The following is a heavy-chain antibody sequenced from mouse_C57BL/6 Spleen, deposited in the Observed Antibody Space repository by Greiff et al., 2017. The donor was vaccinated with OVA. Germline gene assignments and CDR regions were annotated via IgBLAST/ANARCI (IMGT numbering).Heavy chain of an antibody. J-gene: IGHJ3*01. Sequence: QVQLQQSGAELVKPGASVKLSCKASGYTFTSYWMQWVKQRPGQGLEWIGEIDPSDSYTNYTQKFKGKATLTVDTSSSTAYMQRSSLTSEDSAVYYCRRLGIEEYADWGKGTTVTVAA. CDR2: IDPSDSYT. D-gene: IGHD5-2*01. CDR3: RRLGIEEYAD. CDR1: GYTFTSYW. V-gene: IGHV1-50*01.